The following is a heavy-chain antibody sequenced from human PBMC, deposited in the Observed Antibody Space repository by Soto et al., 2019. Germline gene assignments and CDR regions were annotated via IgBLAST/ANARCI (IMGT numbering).Heavy chain of an antibody. J-gene: IGHJ3*02. CDR2: IHGDGYTT. V-gene: IGHV3-74*01. Sequence: EVQLVESGGALVQPGESLRLSCAASGFPFGPFWMHWVGKAPGKGLEWVSHIHGDGYTTIYADSVKGRFTISRDNAKNTLYLQMNSLRAEDTAVYYCARDRGNPDSFDIWGQGTMVTVSS. CDR1: GFPFGPFW. D-gene: IGHD3-10*01. CDR3: ARDRGNPDSFDI.